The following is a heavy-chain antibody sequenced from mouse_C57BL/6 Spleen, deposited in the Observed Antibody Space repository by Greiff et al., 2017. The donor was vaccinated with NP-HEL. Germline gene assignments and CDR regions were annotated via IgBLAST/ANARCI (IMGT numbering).Heavy chain of an antibody. V-gene: IGHV1-69*01. D-gene: IGHD2-4*01. J-gene: IGHJ2*01. Sequence: QVQLQQSGAELVMPGASVKLSCKASGYTFTSYWMHWVKQRPGQGLEWIGEIDPSDSYTNYNQKFKGKSTLTVDKSSSTAYMQLSSLTSEDSAVYYCATAGDYDYFDYWGQGTTLTVSS. CDR2: IDPSDSYT. CDR1: GYTFTSYW. CDR3: ATAGDYDYFDY.